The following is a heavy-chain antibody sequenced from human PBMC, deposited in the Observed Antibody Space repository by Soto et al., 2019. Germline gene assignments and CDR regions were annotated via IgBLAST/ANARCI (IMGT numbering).Heavy chain of an antibody. CDR1: GFTFSSYA. CDR3: ARDDPYYDFWSGYYPATGMDV. J-gene: IGHJ6*02. D-gene: IGHD3-3*01. CDR2: ISYDGSNK. V-gene: IGHV3-30-3*01. Sequence: GGSLRLSCAASGFTFSSYAMHWVRQAPGKGLEWVAVISYDGSNKYYADSMKGRFTISRDNSKNTLYLQMNSLRAEDTAVYYCARDDPYYDFWSGYYPATGMDVWGQGTTVTVSS.